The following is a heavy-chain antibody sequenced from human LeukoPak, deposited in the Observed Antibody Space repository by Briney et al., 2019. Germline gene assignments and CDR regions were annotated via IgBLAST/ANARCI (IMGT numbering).Heavy chain of an antibody. CDR2: MNPNSGDT. CDR3: ARARNAITIFGVVTVRGGMDI. Sequence: GASVKVSCKASGYTFTSYDINWVRQATGQGLEWPGRMNPNSGDTGYAQKFQGRVTMTRNTSISTAYMELSSLRSEDTAVYYCARARNAITIFGVVTVRGGMDIWGQGTTVTVSS. V-gene: IGHV1-8*01. D-gene: IGHD3-3*01. J-gene: IGHJ6*02. CDR1: GYTFTSYD.